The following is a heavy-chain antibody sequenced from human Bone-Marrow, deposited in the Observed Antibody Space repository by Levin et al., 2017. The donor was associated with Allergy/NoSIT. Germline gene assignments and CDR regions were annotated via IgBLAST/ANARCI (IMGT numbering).Heavy chain of an antibody. CDR2: ITWNADTT. CDR1: GFTFGHYA. D-gene: IGHD5-12*01. J-gene: IGHJ4*02. CDR3: VKSSTGAYDYFFDS. Sequence: GGSLRLSCAASGFTFGHYAMHWVRQRPEKSLEWVSLITWNADTTDYADSVKGRFTISRDNIKQSVYLQMNSLRPEDTALYFCVKSSTGAYDYFFDSWGQGTLVTVSS. V-gene: IGHV3-43D*03.